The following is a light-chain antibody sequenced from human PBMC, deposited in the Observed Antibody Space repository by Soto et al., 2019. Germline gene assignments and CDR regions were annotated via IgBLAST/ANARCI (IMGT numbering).Light chain of an antibody. V-gene: IGKV3-11*01. CDR3: QHRSNWPMYT. Sequence: EIVLTQSPATLSLSPGERATLSCRASQSVSSYLAWYQQKPGQAPRLLIYDASNRATGIPARFSGSGSGTDFTLTIISLEPEDVAVYYCQHRSNWPMYTFGQGTKLEIK. CDR1: QSVSSY. J-gene: IGKJ2*01. CDR2: DAS.